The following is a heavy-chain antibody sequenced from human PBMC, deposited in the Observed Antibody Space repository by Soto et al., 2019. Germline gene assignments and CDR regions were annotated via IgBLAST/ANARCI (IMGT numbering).Heavy chain of an antibody. CDR2: MNPNSGNT. V-gene: IGHV1-8*02. CDR3: AKTVTTWWADMASYWYFDL. D-gene: IGHD4-17*01. J-gene: IGHJ2*01. CDR1: GYTFTNYG. Sequence: GASVKVSCKASGYTFTNYGINWVRQATGQGLEWMGWMNPNSGNTGYAQKFQGRVTMTRNTSISTAYMELSSLRSEDTAVYYCAKTVTTWWADMASYWYFDLWGRGTLVTVSS.